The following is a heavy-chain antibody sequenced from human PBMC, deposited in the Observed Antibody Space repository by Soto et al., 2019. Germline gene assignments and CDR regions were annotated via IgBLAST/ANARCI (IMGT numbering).Heavy chain of an antibody. CDR3: TTARLISDYGDDQDFQH. Sequence: GGSLRLSCAASGFTFSNAWMSWVRQAPGKGLEWVGRIKSKTDGGTTDYAAPVKGRFTISRDDSKNTLYLQMNSLKTEDTAVYYCTTARLISDYGDDQDFQHWGQGTLVTVSS. D-gene: IGHD4-17*01. J-gene: IGHJ1*01. V-gene: IGHV3-15*01. CDR1: GFTFSNAW. CDR2: IKSKTDGGTT.